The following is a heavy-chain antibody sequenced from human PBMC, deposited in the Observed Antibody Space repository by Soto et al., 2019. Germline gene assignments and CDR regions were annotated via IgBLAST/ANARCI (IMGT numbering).Heavy chain of an antibody. V-gene: IGHV1-46*03. CDR2: INPFDGSR. J-gene: IGHJ4*02. Sequence: ASVKVSCKASGYIFTSYHIHWVRQAPGQGLEWMGWINPFDGSRMFAQSFQGRVTMTRDTSTSTVYMEVSSLRSEDTAVYYCSRVDPGETSPFDHWGQGTPVTVSS. D-gene: IGHD3-10*01. CDR3: SRVDPGETSPFDH. CDR1: GYIFTSYH.